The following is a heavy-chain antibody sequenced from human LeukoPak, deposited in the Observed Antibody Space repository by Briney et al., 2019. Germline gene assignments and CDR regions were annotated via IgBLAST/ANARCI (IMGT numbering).Heavy chain of an antibody. V-gene: IGHV1-24*01. CDR2: FDPEDGET. Sequence: ASVKVSCKASGGTFSSYAISWVRQAPGKGLEWMGGFDPEDGETIYAQKFQGRVTMTEDTSTDTAYMELSSLRSEDTAVYYCATDIPRPNYYDSSGYYSYYFDYWGQGTLVTVSS. CDR1: GGTFSSYA. J-gene: IGHJ4*02. D-gene: IGHD3-22*01. CDR3: ATDIPRPNYYDSSGYYSYYFDY.